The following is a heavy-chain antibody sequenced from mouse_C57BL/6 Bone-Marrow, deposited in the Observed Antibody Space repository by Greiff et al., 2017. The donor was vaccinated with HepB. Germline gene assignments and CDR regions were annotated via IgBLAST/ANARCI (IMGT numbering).Heavy chain of an antibody. CDR1: GFSFNTYA. Sequence: EVQLVESGGGLVQPKGSLKLSCAASGFSFNTYAMNWVRQAPGKGLEWVARIRSKSNNYATYYADSVKDRFTISRDDSESMLYLQMNNLKTEDTAMYYCVRHTRLAMDYWGQGTSVTVSS. CDR2: IRSKSNNYAT. CDR3: VRHTRLAMDY. J-gene: IGHJ4*01. V-gene: IGHV10-1*01.